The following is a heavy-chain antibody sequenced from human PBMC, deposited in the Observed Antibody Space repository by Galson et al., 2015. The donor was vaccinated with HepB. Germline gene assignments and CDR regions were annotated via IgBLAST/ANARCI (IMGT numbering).Heavy chain of an antibody. Sequence: SLRLSCAASGFTFSNAWMSWVRQAPGKGLEWVGRIKSKTDGGTTDYAAPVKGRFTISRDDSKNTLYLQMNSLKTEDTAVYYCTKIAVAGTMDYWGQGTPVTVSS. V-gene: IGHV3-15*01. D-gene: IGHD6-19*01. CDR2: IKSKTDGGTT. CDR3: TKIAVAGTMDY. CDR1: GFTFSNAW. J-gene: IGHJ4*02.